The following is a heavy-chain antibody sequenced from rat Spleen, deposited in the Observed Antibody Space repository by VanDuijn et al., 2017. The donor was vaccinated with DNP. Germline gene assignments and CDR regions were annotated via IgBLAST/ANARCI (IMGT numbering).Heavy chain of an antibody. J-gene: IGHJ2*01. CDR3: ATYYYGYNYFDY. CDR1: GFNFNDYW. Sequence: EVKLVESGGGRVQPGRSLKLSCAASGFNFNDYWMGWVRQAPGKGLEWIGEINKDSSTRKYSPSLKDKFTVSRDNAQNTLYLQMDSLRSEDTATYYWATYYYGYNYFDYWGQGVMVTVSS. CDR2: INKDSSTR. D-gene: IGHD1-9*01. V-gene: IGHV4-2*01.